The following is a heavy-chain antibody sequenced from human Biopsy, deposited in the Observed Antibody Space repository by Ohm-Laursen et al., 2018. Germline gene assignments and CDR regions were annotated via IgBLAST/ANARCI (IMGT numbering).Heavy chain of an antibody. CDR1: GASISSAAYH. Sequence: TLPLTCSVSGASISSAAYHWSWIRQLPGKGLEWIGYISHSGSTSYNPSLRSLVTISTDTSTNQFSLKVRSVTAADTAMYYCAGATSGTSLYDPWGQGILVTVSS. D-gene: IGHD6-13*01. J-gene: IGHJ5*02. CDR2: ISHSGST. CDR3: AGATSGTSLYDP. V-gene: IGHV4-31*01.